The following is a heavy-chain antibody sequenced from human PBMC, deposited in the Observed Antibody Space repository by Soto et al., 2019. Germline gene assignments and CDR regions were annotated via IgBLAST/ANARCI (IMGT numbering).Heavy chain of an antibody. CDR2: ISYDGSNK. CDR3: AKPSSGWRHGMDA. D-gene: IGHD6-19*01. J-gene: IGHJ6*02. V-gene: IGHV3-30*18. CDR1: GFTFSSYG. Sequence: QVQLVESGGGVVQPGRSLRLSYAASGFTFSSYGMHWVRQAPGKGLEWVAVISYDGSNKYYADSVKGRFTISRDNSKNTLYLQMNSLRAEDTAVYYCAKPSSGWRHGMDAWGQGTTVTVSS.